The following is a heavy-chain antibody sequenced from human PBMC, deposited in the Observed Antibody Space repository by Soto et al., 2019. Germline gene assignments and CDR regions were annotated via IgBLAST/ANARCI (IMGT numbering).Heavy chain of an antibody. CDR3: AKDRMGVGIPGYFDY. J-gene: IGHJ4*02. V-gene: IGHV3-30*18. CDR1: GFTFSSYG. Sequence: QVQLVESGGGVVQPGKSLRLSCAGSGFTFSSYGMDWVRQAPGKGLEWVAVISYDGSNKYYSDSVKGRFTISRDNSNNTLYMLMSSLEHDDTAAYCCAKDRMGVGIPGYFDYLGQGTLVTVSS. CDR2: ISYDGSNK. D-gene: IGHD2-21*01.